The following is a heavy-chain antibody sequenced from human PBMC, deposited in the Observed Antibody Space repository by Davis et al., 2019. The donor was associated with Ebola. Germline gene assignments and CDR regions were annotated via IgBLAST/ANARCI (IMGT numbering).Heavy chain of an antibody. CDR2: IYYSGTT. CDR3: ARHRPGPYDI. Sequence: SETLSLTCTVSGGSISSSSYYWGWIRQPPGKGLEWIGYIYYSGTTSYNPSLKSRITISADTSKNQFSLQLTSVTAADTAVYYCARHRPGPYDIWGQGTLVTVFS. V-gene: IGHV4-61*05. J-gene: IGHJ4*02. CDR1: GGSISSSSYY. D-gene: IGHD3-22*01.